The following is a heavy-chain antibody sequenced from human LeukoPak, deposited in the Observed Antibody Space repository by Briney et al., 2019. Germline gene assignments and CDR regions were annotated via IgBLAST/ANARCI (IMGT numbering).Heavy chain of an antibody. V-gene: IGHV4-4*07. CDR2: IYSSGST. Sequence: SETLSLTCTVSGGSISSYYWSWIRQPAGKGLEWIGRIYSSGSTNYNPSLKSRVTMSVDTSKNQFSLRLSSVTAADTVVYYCARVGSSGWYTWFDPWGQGTLVTVSS. CDR1: GGSISSYY. CDR3: ARVGSSGWYTWFDP. D-gene: IGHD6-19*01. J-gene: IGHJ5*02.